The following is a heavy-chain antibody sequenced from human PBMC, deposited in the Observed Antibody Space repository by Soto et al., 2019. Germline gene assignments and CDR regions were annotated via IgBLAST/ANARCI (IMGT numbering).Heavy chain of an antibody. CDR1: GYSLTSYY. Sequence: QVQLVQSGAEVKKPGASVKVSCKASGYSLTSYYMHWVRQAPGQGLEWMGIINPSGGSTSYAQKFQGRVTMTRDTSTSPVSMELSSVRSEDTAVYYCASEYSSASRYGMDVWGQGTTVTVSS. D-gene: IGHD6-6*01. CDR2: INPSGGST. V-gene: IGHV1-46*01. CDR3: ASEYSSASRYGMDV. J-gene: IGHJ6*02.